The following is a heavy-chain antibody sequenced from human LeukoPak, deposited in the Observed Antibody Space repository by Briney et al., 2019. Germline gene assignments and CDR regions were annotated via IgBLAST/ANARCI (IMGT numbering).Heavy chain of an antibody. D-gene: IGHD3-3*01. J-gene: IGHJ4*02. Sequence: GGSLRLSCAASGFTFRSYSMNWVRQAPGKGLEWVSSISSSSDYIYYADSVKGRFTISRDNAKSSLYLQMNSLRAEDTAVYHCARVSGESYYDFWSGHTNFDYWGQGTLVTVSS. CDR1: GFTFRSYS. CDR2: ISSSSDYI. CDR3: ARVSGESYYDFWSGHTNFDY. V-gene: IGHV3-21*01.